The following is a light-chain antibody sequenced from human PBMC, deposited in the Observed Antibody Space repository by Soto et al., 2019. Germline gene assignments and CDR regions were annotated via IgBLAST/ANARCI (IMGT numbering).Light chain of an antibody. Sequence: DIVMTQSPDSLAVSLGERATINCKSSQSILYSSNNENYLAWYQQRPGQPPNLLIYWASTRESGVPDRFSGSGSGTDFTLTISSLQAEDGAVYYCQQYYTTPYTFGQGTKLEIK. J-gene: IGKJ2*01. CDR1: QSILYSSNNENY. CDR3: QQYYTTPYT. CDR2: WAS. V-gene: IGKV4-1*01.